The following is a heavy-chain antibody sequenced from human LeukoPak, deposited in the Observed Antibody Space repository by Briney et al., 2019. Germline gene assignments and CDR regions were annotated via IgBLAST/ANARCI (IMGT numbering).Heavy chain of an antibody. CDR3: ARAEYSYGYGYYFDY. Sequence: GGSLRLSCEASVFTFSSHAMHWVRQAPGKGLEWVAVISYDGSNKYYADSVKGRFTISRDNSKNTLYLQMNSLRAEDTAVYYCARAEYSYGYGYYFDYWGQGTLVTVSS. CDR1: VFTFSSHA. V-gene: IGHV3-30-3*01. CDR2: ISYDGSNK. J-gene: IGHJ4*02. D-gene: IGHD5-18*01.